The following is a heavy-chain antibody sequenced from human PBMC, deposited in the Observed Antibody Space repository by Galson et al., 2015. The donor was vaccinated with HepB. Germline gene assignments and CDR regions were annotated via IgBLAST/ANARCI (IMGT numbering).Heavy chain of an antibody. CDR2: ISGSGGST. J-gene: IGHJ6*02. Sequence: SLRLSCAASGFTFSSYAMSWVRQAPGKGLEWVPVISGSGGSTYYADSVKGRFTISRDNSKNTLYLQMNSLRAEDTAVYYCARGYSGYDPASDMDVWGQGTTVTVSS. D-gene: IGHD5-12*01. V-gene: IGHV3-23*01. CDR3: ARGYSGYDPASDMDV. CDR1: GFTFSSYA.